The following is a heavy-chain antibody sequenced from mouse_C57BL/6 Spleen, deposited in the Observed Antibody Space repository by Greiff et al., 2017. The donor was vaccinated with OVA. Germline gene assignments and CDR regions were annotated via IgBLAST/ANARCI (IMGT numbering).Heavy chain of an antibody. Sequence: EVKLMESGGGLVKPGGSLKLSCAASGFTFSSYAMSWVRQTPEKRLEWVATISDGGSYTYYPDNVKGRFTISRDNAKNNLYLQMSHLKSEDTAMYYCARGWLPDYWGQGTTLTVSS. CDR2: ISDGGSYT. V-gene: IGHV5-4*03. CDR3: ARGWLPDY. J-gene: IGHJ2*01. CDR1: GFTFSSYA. D-gene: IGHD2-3*01.